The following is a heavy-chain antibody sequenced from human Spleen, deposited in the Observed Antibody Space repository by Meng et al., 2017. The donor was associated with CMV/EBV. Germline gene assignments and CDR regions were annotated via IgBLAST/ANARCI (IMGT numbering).Heavy chain of an antibody. CDR3: ARDRSPGINGDIRLRWFDP. CDR2: INPNSGGT. D-gene: IGHD4-17*01. CDR1: EYTFTDYY. J-gene: IGHJ5*02. Sequence: ASVKVSCKGFEYTFTDYYIHWVRQAPGQGLEWMGWINPNSGGTNYAQKFQGRVILTTDTSISTAYMELTTLTSDDTAVYYCARDRSPGINGDIRLRWFDPWGQGTLVTVSS. V-gene: IGHV1-2*02.